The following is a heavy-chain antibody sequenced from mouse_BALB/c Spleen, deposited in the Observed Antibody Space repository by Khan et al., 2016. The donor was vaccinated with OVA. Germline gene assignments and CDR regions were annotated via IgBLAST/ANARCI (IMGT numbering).Heavy chain of an antibody. D-gene: IGHD1-3*01. CDR3: ARNSYMCDFDY. J-gene: IGHJ3*01. Sequence: VQLKQSGPGLVQPSQSLSITCTVSGFSLNTYGIHWIRQSQGKGLEWLGVIRSAGSTDYNGAFISRLSITKDNSKSQVFFMMSSLQADDTAIYYCARNSYMCDFDYWGQGTLVIVSA. CDR1: GFSLNTYG. V-gene: IGHV2-2*01. CDR2: IRSAGST.